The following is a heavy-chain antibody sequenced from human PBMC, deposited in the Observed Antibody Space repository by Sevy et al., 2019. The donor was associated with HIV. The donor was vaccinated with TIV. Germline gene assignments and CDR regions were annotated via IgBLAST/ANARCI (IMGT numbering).Heavy chain of an antibody. V-gene: IGHV4-59*01. CDR3: ARGRGGDFDY. Sequence: SETLSLTCTVSGGSISSYYWSWIRQPPGKGLEWIGYIYYSGSINYNRSLKRQVTISVDTSKNQFSLKLSSVTAADTAVYYCARGRGGDFDYWGQRTLVTVSS. CDR2: IYYSGSI. J-gene: IGHJ4*02. D-gene: IGHD3-10*01. CDR1: GGSISSYY.